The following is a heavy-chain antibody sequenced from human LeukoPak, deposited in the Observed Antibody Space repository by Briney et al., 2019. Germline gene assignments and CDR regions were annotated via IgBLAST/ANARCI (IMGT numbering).Heavy chain of an antibody. CDR1: GFTFTSYS. D-gene: IGHD4-23*01. Sequence: PGGSLRLSCTASGFTFTSYSMNWVRQAPGKGLEWIAYITRTSETIYYADSVKGRFTISRDNAKNSLYLPMNSLRAEDTALYYCARSEARVTSGDAFDFWGQGRMVTVSS. V-gene: IGHV3-48*04. CDR2: ITRTSETI. J-gene: IGHJ3*01. CDR3: ARSEARVTSGDAFDF.